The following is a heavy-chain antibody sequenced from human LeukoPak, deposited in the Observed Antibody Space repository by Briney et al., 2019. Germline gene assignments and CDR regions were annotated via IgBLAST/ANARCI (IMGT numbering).Heavy chain of an antibody. CDR1: GLTFSNNF. CDR3: ARDTDYYGSGRHGYFDH. D-gene: IGHD3-10*01. Sequence: GGSLRLSCAASGLTFSNNFMGWVRQAPGKGLEWVSLIYSGGSTYSAASAKGRFTISSEDSKNTLHLQMNSMRAEDTAVYYCARDTDYYGSGRHGYFDHWGQGTLVTVS. CDR2: IYSGGST. V-gene: IGHV3-66*01. J-gene: IGHJ1*01.